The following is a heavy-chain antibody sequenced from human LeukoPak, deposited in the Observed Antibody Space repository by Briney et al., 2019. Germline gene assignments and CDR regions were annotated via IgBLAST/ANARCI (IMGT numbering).Heavy chain of an antibody. D-gene: IGHD6-13*01. CDR2: INHSGST. Sequence: SETLSLTCAVYRGSFSGYYWSWIRQPPGKGLEWIGEINHSGSTNYNPSLKSRVTISVDTSKNQFSLKLSSVTAADTAVYYCARSLSSSWYAPFDYWGQGTLVTVSS. CDR3: ARSLSSSWYAPFDY. CDR1: RGSFSGYY. V-gene: IGHV4-34*01. J-gene: IGHJ4*02.